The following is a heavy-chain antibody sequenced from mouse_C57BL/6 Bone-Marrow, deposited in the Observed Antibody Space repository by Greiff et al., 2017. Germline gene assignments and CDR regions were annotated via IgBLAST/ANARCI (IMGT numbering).Heavy chain of an antibody. D-gene: IGHD2-3*01. CDR3: ARWRWLLPYAMDY. Sequence: QVQLKQPGAELVKPGASVKMSCKASGYTFTSYWITWVKQRPGQGLEWIGDIYPGSGSTNYNEKFKSKATLTVDTSSSTAYMQLSSLTSEDSAVYYCARWRWLLPYAMDYWGQGTSVTVSS. CDR2: IYPGSGST. V-gene: IGHV1-55*01. CDR1: GYTFTSYW. J-gene: IGHJ4*01.